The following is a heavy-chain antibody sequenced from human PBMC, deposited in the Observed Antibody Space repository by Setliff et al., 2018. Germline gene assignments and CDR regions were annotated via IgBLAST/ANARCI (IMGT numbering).Heavy chain of an antibody. V-gene: IGHV3-30*02. J-gene: IGHJ4*01. CDR2: IHNDGISK. Sequence: GGSLRLSCAVSGFIFSDFAMHWVRQTPGKGLEWVALIHNDGISKNYADSVQGRFTISRDNSKNTLFLHMNNLRPEDTALYYCAKASLAYSFGYYFDSWGQGALVTVSS. CDR1: GFIFSDFA. CDR3: AKASLAYSFGYYFDS. D-gene: IGHD5-18*01.